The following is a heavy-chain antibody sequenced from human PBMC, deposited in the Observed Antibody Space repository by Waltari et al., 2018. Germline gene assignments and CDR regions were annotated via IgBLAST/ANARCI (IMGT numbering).Heavy chain of an antibody. D-gene: IGHD6-6*01. V-gene: IGHV4-39*01. CDR2: IYYGVST. J-gene: IGHJ4*02. CDR1: GGSISSSSYY. Sequence: QLQLQESGPGLVKPSEPLSLTCTVSGGSISSSSYYWGWIRQPPGKGLEWIGSIYYGVSTYYNPSLRSRVTIAVDTSKNQFSLRLSSVTAADTAVYYCARLAASYYFDYWGQGTLVTVSS. CDR3: ARLAASYYFDY.